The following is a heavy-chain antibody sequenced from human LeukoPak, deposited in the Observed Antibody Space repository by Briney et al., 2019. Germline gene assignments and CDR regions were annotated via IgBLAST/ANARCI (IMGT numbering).Heavy chain of an antibody. CDR2: INPNSGGT. CDR1: GYTFTGYY. D-gene: IGHD3-22*01. Sequence: ASVKVSCKASGYTFTGYYMHWVRQAPGQGLEWMGWINPNSGGTNYAQKFQGWVTMTRDTSISTAYMELSRLRSDDTAVYYCARGTRDSSVYYYVDPWGQGTLVTVSS. V-gene: IGHV1-2*04. J-gene: IGHJ5*02. CDR3: ARGTRDSSVYYYVDP.